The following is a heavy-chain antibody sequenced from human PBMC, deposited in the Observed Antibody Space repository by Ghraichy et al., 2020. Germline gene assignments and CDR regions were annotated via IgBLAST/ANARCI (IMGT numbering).Heavy chain of an antibody. CDR2: ISWHSGNI. Sequence: GGSLRLSCAACGFTFADYAMHWVRQAPGKGPEWVSGISWHSGNIGYADSVKGRFTISRDNAKNSLYLQMNNLRAEDTALYYCAKDTREDTQSLGYYYYGMDVWGRGTMVTVSS. CDR1: GFTFADYA. J-gene: IGHJ6*02. V-gene: IGHV3-9*01. CDR3: AKDTREDTQSLGYYYYGMDV. D-gene: IGHD1-26*01.